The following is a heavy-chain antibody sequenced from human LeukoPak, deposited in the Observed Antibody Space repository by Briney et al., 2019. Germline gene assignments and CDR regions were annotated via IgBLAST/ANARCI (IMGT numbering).Heavy chain of an antibody. CDR3: ARIPLYYYDSSGYYGVFGFDY. Sequence: SETLSLTCAVYGGSFSGYYWSWIRQPPGKGLEWIGEINHSGSTNYNPSLKSRVTISVDTSKNQFSLKLGSVTAADTAVYYCARIPLYYYDSSGYYGVFGFDYWGQGTLVTVSS. J-gene: IGHJ4*02. V-gene: IGHV4-34*01. CDR1: GGSFSGYY. CDR2: INHSGST. D-gene: IGHD3-22*01.